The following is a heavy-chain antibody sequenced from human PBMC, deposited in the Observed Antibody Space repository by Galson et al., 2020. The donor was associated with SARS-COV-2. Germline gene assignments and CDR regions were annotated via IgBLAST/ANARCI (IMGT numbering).Heavy chain of an antibody. Sequence: GESLKISCKGSGYSFTSYWLGWVRQMPGKGLEWMGIIYPGDSDTRYSPSFQGQVTNSADKSISTAYLQWSSLKASDTAMYYCARLVGVVTQVERFDYWGQGTLVTVSS. D-gene: IGHD3-3*01. J-gene: IGHJ4*02. CDR3: ARLVGVVTQVERFDY. CDR1: GYSFTSYW. V-gene: IGHV5-51*01. CDR2: IYPGDSDT.